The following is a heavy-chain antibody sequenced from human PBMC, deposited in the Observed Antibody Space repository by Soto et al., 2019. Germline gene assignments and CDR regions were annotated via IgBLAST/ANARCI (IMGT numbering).Heavy chain of an antibody. CDR2: TYWDGDK. Sequence: QISLKESGPTLVKPTQTLTLTCTFSGFSLSTSGVGVGWIPQPPGEALEWLALTYWDGDKRYSPSLRSRLTITKTTPKNQFFLKITNRDPVPPAPYYCAHRYGRSTRCHPYFNYKRAVWAQGPT. CDR1: GFSLSTSGVG. D-gene: IGHD2-2*01. J-gene: IGHJ6*03. V-gene: IGHV2-5*02. CDR3: AHRYGRSTRCHPYFNYKRAV.